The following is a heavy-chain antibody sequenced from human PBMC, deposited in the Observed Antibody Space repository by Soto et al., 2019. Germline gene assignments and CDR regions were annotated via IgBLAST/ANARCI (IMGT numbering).Heavy chain of an antibody. J-gene: IGHJ6*02. CDR1: GGTFSSYA. Sequence: QVQLVQSGAEVKKPGSSVKVSCKASGGTFSSYAISWVRQAPGQGLEWMGGVIPIFGTANYAQKFQGRVTTTADESTSTAYMELSSLRSEDTTVYYCARSVSFQYQLLKRGIDVWCQGTKVTVS. V-gene: IGHV1-69*01. D-gene: IGHD2-2*01. CDR2: VIPIFGTA. CDR3: ARSVSFQYQLLKRGIDV.